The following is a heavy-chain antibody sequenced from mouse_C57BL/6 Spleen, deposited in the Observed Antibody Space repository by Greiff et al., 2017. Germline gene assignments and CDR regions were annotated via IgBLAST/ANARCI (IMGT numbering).Heavy chain of an antibody. CDR1: GFTFSSYG. D-gene: IGHD2-4*01. J-gene: IGHJ4*01. V-gene: IGHV5-6*02. Sequence: EVKVEESGGELVKPGGSLKLSCAASGFTFSSYGMSWVRQTPGKRLEWVGTISSGGSYTYYPDSVKGRFTISTDNAKNTLYLQMSSLKSEDAAMYYCARYDYNEDYAMDYWGQGTSVTVSS. CDR2: ISSGGSYT. CDR3: ARYDYNEDYAMDY.